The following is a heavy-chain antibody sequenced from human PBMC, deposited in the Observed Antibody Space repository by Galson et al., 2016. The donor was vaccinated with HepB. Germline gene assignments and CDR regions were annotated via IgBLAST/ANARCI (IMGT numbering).Heavy chain of an antibody. CDR3: ARDYFCVGASCRGERGRFDY. D-gene: IGHD2-21*01. Sequence: SLRLSCAASGFMFRDFPMVWVRQAPGQGLEWVSSISSDGVYTYYADSLKGRFSISRDNAKNSLFLQMSSLRAEDTAMYYCARDYFCVGASCRGERGRFDYWGQGALVTVSS. V-gene: IGHV3-21*01. J-gene: IGHJ4*02. CDR2: ISSDGVYT. CDR1: GFMFRDFP.